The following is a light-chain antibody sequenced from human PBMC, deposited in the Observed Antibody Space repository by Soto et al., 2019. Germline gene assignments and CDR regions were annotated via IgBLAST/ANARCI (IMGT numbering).Light chain of an antibody. V-gene: IGKV3-20*01. CDR2: NAS. Sequence: EVLMTQSPATLSVAPWEIATLSFMASQSVSGKLAWYQQKPGQPPRLPIYNASNRTTGIPDRFSGRGSGTDFTLTISRLEPEDFAVYYCHQYGSSPWTFGQGTKVDI. CDR3: HQYGSSPWT. CDR1: QSVSGK. J-gene: IGKJ1*01.